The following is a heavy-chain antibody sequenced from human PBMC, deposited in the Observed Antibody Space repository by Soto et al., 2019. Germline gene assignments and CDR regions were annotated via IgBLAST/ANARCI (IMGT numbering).Heavy chain of an antibody. V-gene: IGHV3-7*05. J-gene: IGHJ3*02. CDR1: GFTLSAYW. Sequence: VQLEESGGDLVQPGGSLRLSCAASGFTLSAYWMTWVRQAPGKGLEWVANINRDGSKKSYLDSVRGRFTISRDNVGNSLYLQMDSLRADDTALYYCARDVSPGSSSVYLDAFDIWGQGTMVTVSS. CDR3: ARDVSPGSSSVYLDAFDI. D-gene: IGHD6-13*01. CDR2: INRDGSKK.